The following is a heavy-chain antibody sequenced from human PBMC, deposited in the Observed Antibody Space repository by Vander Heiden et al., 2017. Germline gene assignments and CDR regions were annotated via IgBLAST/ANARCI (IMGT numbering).Heavy chain of an antibody. Sequence: QLQLQESGPGLVKPSETLSLTCTVSGGSISSSSYYWGWIRQPPGKGLAWIGSIYYSGSTYYNPSLKSRVTISVDTSKNQFSLKLSSVTAADTAVYYCARTKTTVTTDIDYWGQGTLVTVSS. D-gene: IGHD4-17*01. CDR2: IYYSGST. J-gene: IGHJ4*02. V-gene: IGHV4-39*01. CDR1: GGSISSSSYY. CDR3: ARTKTTVTTDIDY.